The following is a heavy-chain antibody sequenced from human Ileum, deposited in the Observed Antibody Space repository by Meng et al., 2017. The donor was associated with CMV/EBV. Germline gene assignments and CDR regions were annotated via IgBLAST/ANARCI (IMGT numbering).Heavy chain of an antibody. D-gene: IGHD3-16*01. CDR2: IYHGGST. Sequence: AQLHESGPGLVKPSEPLSLPCTVSGDSITSFYWSWIRQPAGKALEWIGRIYHGGSTNYNPSLKSRVTLSVDTSKNQFSMRLTSVTAADTAVYYCARGPGGFGDFNFDYWGQGTLVTVSS. CDR1: GDSITSFY. J-gene: IGHJ4*02. V-gene: IGHV4-4*07. CDR3: ARGPGGFGDFNFDY.